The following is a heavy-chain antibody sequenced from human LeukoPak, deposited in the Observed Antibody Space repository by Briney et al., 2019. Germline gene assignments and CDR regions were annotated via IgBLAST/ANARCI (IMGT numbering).Heavy chain of an antibody. CDR2: ISSSSSTI. D-gene: IGHD1-1*01. J-gene: IGHJ3*02. V-gene: IGHV3-48*01. CDR1: GFTFSSYS. Sequence: GGSLRLSCAASGFTFSSYSMNWVRQAPGKRLEWVSYISSSSSTIYYADSVKGRFTISRDNAKNSLYLQMNSLRAEDTAVYYCARAWNELNAFDIWGQGTMVTVSS. CDR3: ARAWNELNAFDI.